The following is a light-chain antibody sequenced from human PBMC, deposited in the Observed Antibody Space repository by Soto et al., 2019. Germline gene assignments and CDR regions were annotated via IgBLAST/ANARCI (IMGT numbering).Light chain of an antibody. J-gene: IGKJ1*01. CDR2: ATS. CDR1: QSVSSRY. CDR3: QQYSIWRT. V-gene: IGKV3-20*01. Sequence: DIVLTQSPGTLSLSPGDGVTLSCRASQSVSSRYFAWYQKKPGQAPRLLIYATSTRATGIPDRFSGSGSGTDITLTISSLQSEDFAVYYCQQYSIWRTFGQGTKVEIK.